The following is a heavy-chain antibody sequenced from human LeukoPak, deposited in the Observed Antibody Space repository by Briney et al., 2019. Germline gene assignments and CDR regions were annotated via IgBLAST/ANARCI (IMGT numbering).Heavy chain of an antibody. CDR2: IESDGSRT. Sequence: GGSLRLSCGASGFTFSSYWMHWVRQAPGKGLVWVSRIESDGSRTDYADSVKGRFIISRDNAKNTLYLQMNSLRAEDTAVYYCAKDLPTVNTWIYFDYWGQGTLVTVSS. CDR3: AKDLPTVNTWIYFDY. J-gene: IGHJ4*02. V-gene: IGHV3-74*01. D-gene: IGHD4-17*01. CDR1: GFTFSSYW.